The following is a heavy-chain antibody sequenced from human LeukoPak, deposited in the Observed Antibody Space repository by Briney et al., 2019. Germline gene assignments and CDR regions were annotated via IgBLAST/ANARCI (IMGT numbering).Heavy chain of an antibody. CDR3: ATTYYYDSSGYSLYY. V-gene: IGHV3-15*01. J-gene: IGHJ4*02. D-gene: IGHD3-22*01. Sequence: GGSLRLSCAASGFTFSNAWMTWVRRAPGKGLEWVGRIKSKAVGGTTDYAAPVKGRFSISRDDSKNMLYVQMNSLKTEDTAVYYCATTYYYDSSGYSLYYWGQGTQVTVSS. CDR2: IKSKAVGGTT. CDR1: GFTFSNAW.